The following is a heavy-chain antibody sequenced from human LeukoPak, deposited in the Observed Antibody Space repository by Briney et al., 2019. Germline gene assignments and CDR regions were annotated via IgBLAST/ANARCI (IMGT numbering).Heavy chain of an antibody. Sequence: PGGSLRLSCAASGFTFSSYGMHWVRQAPGKGLEWVAFIRYDGSNKYYADSVKGRFTISRDNSKNTLYLQMNSLRAEDTAVYYCAKDRIYSSSWYRGAFDIWGQGTMVTVSS. CDR2: IRYDGSNK. CDR3: AKDRIYSSSWYRGAFDI. CDR1: GFTFSSYG. D-gene: IGHD6-13*01. V-gene: IGHV3-30*02. J-gene: IGHJ3*02.